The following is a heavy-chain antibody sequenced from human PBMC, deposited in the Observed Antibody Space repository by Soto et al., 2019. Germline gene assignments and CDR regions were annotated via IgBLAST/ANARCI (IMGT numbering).Heavy chain of an antibody. V-gene: IGHV5-51*01. CDR2: IYPGDSDT. J-gene: IGHJ6*02. CDR1: GYSFTSYW. D-gene: IGHD3-16*02. CDR3: ARSSIYDYVWGSYRYNPDYYYYGMDV. Sequence: PGESLKISCKGSGYSFTSYWIGWVRQMPGKGLEWMGIIYPGDSDTRYSPSFQGQVTISADKSISTAYLQWSSLKASDTAMYYCARSSIYDYVWGSYRYNPDYYYYGMDVWGQGTTVTVSS.